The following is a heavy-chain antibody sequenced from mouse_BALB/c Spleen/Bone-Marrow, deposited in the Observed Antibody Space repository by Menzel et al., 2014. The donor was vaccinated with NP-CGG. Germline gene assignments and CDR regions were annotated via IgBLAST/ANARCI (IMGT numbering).Heavy chain of an antibody. CDR3: ARSRYVPMDY. D-gene: IGHD2-12*01. V-gene: IGHV1-31*01. CDR2: INPFIGAT. J-gene: IGHJ4*01. CDR1: GYSFTGYY. Sequence: DVKLVESGPELVKPGASVKISCKASGYSFTGYYMHWVKQSHVKSLEWIGRINPFIGATSYSQNFKDKASLTVDKSSSTAYMELHSLTFEDSAAYYCARSRYVPMDYWGQGTSVTVSS.